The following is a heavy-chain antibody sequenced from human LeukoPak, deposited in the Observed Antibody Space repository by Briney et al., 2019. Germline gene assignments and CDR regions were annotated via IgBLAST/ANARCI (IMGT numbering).Heavy chain of an antibody. CDR2: IRSKAYGGAP. D-gene: IGHD2-15*01. CDR1: GFTFGDYA. Sequence: GGSLRLSCTTSGFTFGDYAMNWFRQAPGKGLEWVGFIRSKAYGGAPEYAASVKGRFTISRDDSKSIAYLQMNSLKTEDTAVYYCTRAGQVVPKYYFDYWGQGTLVTVSS. V-gene: IGHV3-49*03. J-gene: IGHJ4*02. CDR3: TRAGQVVPKYYFDY.